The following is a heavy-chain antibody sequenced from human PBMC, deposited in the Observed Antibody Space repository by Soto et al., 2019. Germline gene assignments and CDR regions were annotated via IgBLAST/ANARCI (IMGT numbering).Heavy chain of an antibody. J-gene: IGHJ6*01. V-gene: IGHV1-69*12. CDR3: ARDKDRQQLGGNYYYIMDV. CDR2: IMPVFPTA. D-gene: IGHD3-3*02. CDR1: GGTFRTSA. Sequence: QVQLLQSGAEVKKPGSSVKVSCKTSGGTFRTSAISWVRQAPGQGLEWMGGIMPVFPTADYAQKFQGRVTITADESTSTAYMELSSLRSEDTAVYYCARDKDRQQLGGNYYYIMDVWGQGTTVTVSS.